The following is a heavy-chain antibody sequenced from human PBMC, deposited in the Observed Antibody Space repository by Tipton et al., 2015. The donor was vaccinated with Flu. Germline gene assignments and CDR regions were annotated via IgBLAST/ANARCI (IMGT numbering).Heavy chain of an antibody. V-gene: IGHV4-38-2*01. D-gene: IGHD4-11*01. Sequence: TLSLTCAVSGDSIRSDYFWGWIRQPPGKGLEWIATIHRSGTTKYNPSLKSRVTISVDTSKNEFYLEMRSVTAADMAVYYCARRDFTNYPSDPKNWFDRWGQGTLVTVSP. CDR3: ARRDFTNYPSDPKNWFDR. J-gene: IGHJ5*02. CDR1: GDSIRSDYF. CDR2: IHRSGTT.